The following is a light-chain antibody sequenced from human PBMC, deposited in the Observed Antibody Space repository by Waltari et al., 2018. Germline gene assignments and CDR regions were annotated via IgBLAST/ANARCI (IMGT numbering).Light chain of an antibody. Sequence: EIVLMQSPGTASLSPGERVTLSCRASQSVGSSSLAWYQQKPGQAPRLVIYRASRRATGIPDRFSGSGSGTDFSLTISRLEPEDFVVYYCQQHGTLPATFGQGTKVEIK. CDR1: QSVGSSS. J-gene: IGKJ1*01. CDR2: RAS. V-gene: IGKV3-20*01. CDR3: QQHGTLPAT.